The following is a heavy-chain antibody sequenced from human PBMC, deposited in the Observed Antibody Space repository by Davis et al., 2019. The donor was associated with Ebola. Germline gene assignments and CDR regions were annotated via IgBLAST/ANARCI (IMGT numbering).Heavy chain of an antibody. CDR3: AKSEQLVLPDY. J-gene: IGHJ4*02. CDR1: GYTFTSYY. Sequence: SVKVSCKASGYTFTSYYMHWVRQAPAHGLEWMGIINPSGGSTSYAQKFQGRVTMTRDTSTSTVYMELSSLRSEDTAVYYCAKSEQLVLPDYWGQGTLVTVSS. CDR2: INPSGGST. D-gene: IGHD6-6*01. V-gene: IGHV1-46*01.